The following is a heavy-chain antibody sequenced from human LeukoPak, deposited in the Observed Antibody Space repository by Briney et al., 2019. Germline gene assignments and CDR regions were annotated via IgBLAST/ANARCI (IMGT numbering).Heavy chain of an antibody. V-gene: IGHV3-11*05. CDR1: GFTFSDYY. D-gene: IGHD3-22*01. Sequence: GGSLRLSCVASGFTFSDYYMSWIRQAPGKGLEWVSYISSSSSYTTYADSVKGRFTISRENAKNSLYLQMDNLRAEDTAVFYCATDRREEPSNYDRNRFAYWGQGTLVTVSS. CDR3: ATDRREEPSNYDRNRFAY. CDR2: ISSSSSYT. J-gene: IGHJ4*02.